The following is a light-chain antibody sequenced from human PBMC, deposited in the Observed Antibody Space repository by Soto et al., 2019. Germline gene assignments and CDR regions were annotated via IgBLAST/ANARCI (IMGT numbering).Light chain of an antibody. CDR1: SSDVGSYNL. J-gene: IGLJ2*01. V-gene: IGLV2-23*01. CDR2: EGS. CDR3: CFFAGSVV. Sequence: QSVLTQPASVSGSPGQSITISCTGTSSDVGSYNLVSWYQQHPGKAPKLMIYEGSKRPSGVSNRFSGSKAGNTASRTLSGLQAEDQADYFGCFFAGSVVFGGGTKLTVL.